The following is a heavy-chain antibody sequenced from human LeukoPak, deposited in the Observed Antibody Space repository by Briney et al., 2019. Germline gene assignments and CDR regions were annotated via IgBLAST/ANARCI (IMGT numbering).Heavy chain of an antibody. J-gene: IGHJ5*02. V-gene: IGHV3-23*01. D-gene: IGHD3-16*01. CDR3: AKDLIALLTGNWFDP. CDR1: GFTFSSYA. CDR2: ISGSGGST. Sequence: GGSLRLSCAASGFTFSSYAMSWVRQAPGKGLEWVSAISGSGGSTYYADSVKGRFTISRDNSKNTLYLQMSSLRAEDTAVYYCAKDLIALLTGNWFDPWGQGTLVTVSS.